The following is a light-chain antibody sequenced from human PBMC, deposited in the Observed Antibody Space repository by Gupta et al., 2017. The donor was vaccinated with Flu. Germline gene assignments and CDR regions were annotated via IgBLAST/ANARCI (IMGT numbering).Light chain of an antibody. CDR1: QSVSSY. CDR3: QQRSNWPS. V-gene: IGKV3-11*01. J-gene: IGKJ5*01. Sequence: EIVLTQSPATLSLSPGERATLSCRASQSVSSYLAWYQQKPGKAPRLLIYDASNRATGIPAMFSGSGSWTDFTLTIRSLEPEYFAVYYCQQRSNWPSFGQGTRLEIK. CDR2: DAS.